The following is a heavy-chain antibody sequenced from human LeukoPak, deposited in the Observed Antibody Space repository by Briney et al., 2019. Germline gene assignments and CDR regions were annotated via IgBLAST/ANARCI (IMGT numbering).Heavy chain of an antibody. CDR2: IIPIFGTA. CDR1: GGTFSSYA. D-gene: IGHD3-22*01. Sequence: SVKVSCKASGGTFSSYAISWVRQAPGQGLEWMGGIIPIFGTANYAQKFQGRVTITTDESTSTAYMELRSLRSDDTAVYYCARAADYYDSSGTPRDWYFQHWGQGTLVTVSS. J-gene: IGHJ1*01. CDR3: ARAADYYDSSGTPRDWYFQH. V-gene: IGHV1-69*05.